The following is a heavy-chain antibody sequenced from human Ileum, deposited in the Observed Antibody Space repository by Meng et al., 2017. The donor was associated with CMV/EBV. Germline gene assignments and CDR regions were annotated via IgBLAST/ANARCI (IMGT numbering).Heavy chain of an antibody. D-gene: IGHD3-22*01. CDR2: IYYSGST. CDR3: ASSGYDSSGYYIDY. J-gene: IGHJ4*02. CDR1: GGSISSSSYY. Sequence: GSLRLSCTVSGGSISSSSYYWGWIRQPPGKGLEWIGSIYYSGSTYYNPSLKSRVTISVDTSKNQFSLKLSSVTAADTAVYYGASSGYDSSGYYIDYWGQGTLVTVSS. V-gene: IGHV4-39*07.